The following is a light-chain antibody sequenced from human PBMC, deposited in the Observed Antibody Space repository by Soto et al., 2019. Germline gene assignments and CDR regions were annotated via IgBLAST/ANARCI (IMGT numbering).Light chain of an antibody. Sequence: DIVVTQSPLSLPVTPVDPASISCRSSQSLLHSNGYNYLDWYXQKPXQSPQLLIYLGSNRASGVPDRFSGSGSRTDFTLKISRVEAEDVGVYYCMQSIQLPKTFGPGT. J-gene: IGKJ3*01. CDR3: MQSIQLPKT. V-gene: IGKV2-28*01. CDR1: QSLLHSNGYNY. CDR2: LGS.